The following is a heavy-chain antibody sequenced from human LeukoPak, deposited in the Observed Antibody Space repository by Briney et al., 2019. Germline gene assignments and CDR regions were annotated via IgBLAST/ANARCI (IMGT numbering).Heavy chain of an antibody. CDR3: ARDPHSGMKAFDI. J-gene: IGHJ3*02. CDR2: INHSGST. CDR1: GGSFSGYY. V-gene: IGHV4-34*01. D-gene: IGHD1-26*01. Sequence: PSETLSLTCAVYGGSFSGYYWSWIRQPPGKGLEWIGEINHSGSTNYNPSLKSRVTISVDKSKNQFSLKLSSVTAADTAVYYCARDPHSGMKAFDIWGQGTMVTVSS.